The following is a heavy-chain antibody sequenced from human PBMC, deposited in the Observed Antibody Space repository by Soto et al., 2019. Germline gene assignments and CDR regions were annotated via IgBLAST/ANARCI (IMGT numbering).Heavy chain of an antibody. V-gene: IGHV3-30-3*01. CDR1: GFTFSSYA. CDR3: ERDLEQWLAKESY. Sequence: QVQLVESGGGVVQPGRSLRLSCAASGFTFSSYAMHWVRQAPGKGLEWVAVISYDGSNKYYADSVKGRFTISRDNSKNTLYLQMNSLRAEYTAVYYCERDLEQWLAKESYWGQGTLVTVSS. CDR2: ISYDGSNK. J-gene: IGHJ4*02. D-gene: IGHD6-19*01.